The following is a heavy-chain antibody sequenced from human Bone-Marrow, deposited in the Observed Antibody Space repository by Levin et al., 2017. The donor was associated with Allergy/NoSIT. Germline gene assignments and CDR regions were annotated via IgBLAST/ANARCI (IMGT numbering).Heavy chain of an antibody. J-gene: IGHJ4*02. CDR3: GREPYN. V-gene: IGHV3-53*01. CDR2: IYSGGTT. Sequence: SGGSLRLSCAASGFTVSNNYVSWVRQAPGKGLEWVSVIYSGGTTYYADSVRGRFTISRDSSKNTLYLQMNSLRVEDTAVYYCGREPYNWGQGTLVTVSS. CDR1: GFTVSNNY. D-gene: IGHD2-2*02.